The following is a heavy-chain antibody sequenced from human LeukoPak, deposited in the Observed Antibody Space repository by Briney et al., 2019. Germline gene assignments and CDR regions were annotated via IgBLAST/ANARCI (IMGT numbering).Heavy chain of an antibody. CDR2: INPNSGGT. CDR1: GYTFTGYY. V-gene: IGHV1-2*02. CDR3: ARDGYCTGDGCYNGIGY. Sequence: GASVKVSCKASGYTFTGYYMHWVRQAPGQGLEWMGWINPNSGGTNYAQKFQGRVTMTRDTSISTAYMELSRLRSDDTATFYCARDGYCTGDGCYNGIGYWGQGTLVTVSS. J-gene: IGHJ4*02. D-gene: IGHD2-8*02.